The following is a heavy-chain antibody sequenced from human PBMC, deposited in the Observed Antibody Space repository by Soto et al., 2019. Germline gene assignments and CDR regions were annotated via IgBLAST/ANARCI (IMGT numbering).Heavy chain of an antibody. D-gene: IGHD1-26*01. CDR1: GYTFTGYY. CDR3: ARDSTVGATPLGY. J-gene: IGHJ4*02. V-gene: IGHV1-2*06. CDR2: INPNSGGT. Sequence: QVQLVQSGAEVKKPGASVKVSCKASGYTFTGYYMHWVRQAPGQGLERMGRINPNSGGTNYAQRFQGRVTMTRDTSISTAYMELSRLRSDDTAVYYCARDSTVGATPLGYWGQGTLVTVSS.